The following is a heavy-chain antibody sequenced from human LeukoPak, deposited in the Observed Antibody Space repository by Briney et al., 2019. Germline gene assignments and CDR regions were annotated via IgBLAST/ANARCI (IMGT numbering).Heavy chain of an antibody. CDR1: GYSISSGYY. CDR2: FYHSGST. Sequence: SETLSLTCTVSGYSISSGYYWGWIRPPPGKGLEWIGSFYHSGSTYYNPSLTSRVTISVDTSKNQFSLRLSSVTAADTAVYYCAREVDAAAACYWFDSGGRGKLATVS. D-gene: IGHD2-2*01. J-gene: IGHJ5*01. V-gene: IGHV4-38-2*02. CDR3: AREVDAAAACYWFDS.